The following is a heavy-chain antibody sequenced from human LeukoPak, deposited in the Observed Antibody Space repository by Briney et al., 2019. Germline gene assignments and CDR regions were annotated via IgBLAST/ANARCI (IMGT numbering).Heavy chain of an antibody. D-gene: IGHD2-15*01. CDR1: GGSISSYY. V-gene: IGHV4-59*08. CDR3: ARLRGPLGSAFDI. J-gene: IGHJ4*02. CDR2: IYYSGSA. Sequence: SETLSLTCTVSGGSISSYYWSWIRQPPGKGLEWIGYIYYSGSANYNPSLKSRVTISVDTSKNQFSLKLSSVTAADTAVYYCARLRGPLGSAFDIWGQGTLVTVSS.